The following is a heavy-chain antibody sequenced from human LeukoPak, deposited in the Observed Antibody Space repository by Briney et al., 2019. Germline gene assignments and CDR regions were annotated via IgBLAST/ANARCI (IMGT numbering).Heavy chain of an antibody. CDR1: GGTFSSYA. CDR3: ARVKVGYSYGYYYYGMDV. Sequence: ASVQVSCKASGGTFSSYAISWVRQAPGQGLEWMGGIIPIFGTANYAQKFQGRVTITADESTSTAYMELSSLRSEDTAVYYCARVKVGYSYGYYYYGMDVWGQGTTVTVSS. V-gene: IGHV1-69*13. CDR2: IIPIFGTA. J-gene: IGHJ6*02. D-gene: IGHD5-18*01.